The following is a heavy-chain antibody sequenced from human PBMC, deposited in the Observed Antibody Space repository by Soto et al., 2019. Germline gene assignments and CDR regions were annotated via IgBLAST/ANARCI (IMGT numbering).Heavy chain of an antibody. Sequence: PSETLSLTCAVYGGSFSGYYWTWIRQPPGTGLEWIGEINHSGSTNYNPSLKSRVTISVDTSKNQFSLKLTSVTAADTAVYYCARVVDYYDPYYYYGMDVWGQGTTVTVSS. D-gene: IGHD3-22*01. J-gene: IGHJ6*02. CDR2: INHSGST. CDR3: ARVVDYYDPYYYYGMDV. CDR1: GGSFSGYY. V-gene: IGHV4-34*01.